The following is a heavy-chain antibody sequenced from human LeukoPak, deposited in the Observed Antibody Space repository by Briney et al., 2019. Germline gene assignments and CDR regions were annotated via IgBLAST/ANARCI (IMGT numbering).Heavy chain of an antibody. V-gene: IGHV3-NL1*01. CDR2: TYSGGST. CDR3: YVWGSYRYDY. CDR1: GFTFSSYG. J-gene: IGHJ4*02. D-gene: IGHD3-16*02. Sequence: GGSLRLSCAASGFTFSSYGMHWVRQAPGKGLEWVSVTYSGGSTYYADSVKGRFTISRDNSKNTLYLQMNSLRAEDTAVYYCYVWGSYRYDYWGQGTLVTVSS.